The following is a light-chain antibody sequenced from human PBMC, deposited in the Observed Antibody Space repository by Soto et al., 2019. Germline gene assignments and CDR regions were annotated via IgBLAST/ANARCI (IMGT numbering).Light chain of an antibody. CDR2: EVS. V-gene: IGLV2-14*01. Sequence: QSVLTQPASVSGSPGQSITISCTGTSSDVGGYNYVSWYQQHPGKAPKLMIYEVSNRPSGVSNRFSGSKSGNTASLTISRLQAEDEADYYCSSYTSSSLLVFGTGTKVTVL. CDR3: SSYTSSSLLV. J-gene: IGLJ1*01. CDR1: SSDVGGYNY.